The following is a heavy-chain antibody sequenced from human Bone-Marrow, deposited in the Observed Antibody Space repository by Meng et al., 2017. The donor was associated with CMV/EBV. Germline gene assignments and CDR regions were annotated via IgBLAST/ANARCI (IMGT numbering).Heavy chain of an antibody. CDR2: IKQDGSEK. V-gene: IGHV3-7*01. J-gene: IGHJ5*02. CDR1: GFTFSSYW. Sequence: GESLKISGAASGFTFSSYWMSWVRQAPGKGLEWVANIKQDGSEKYYVDSVKGRFTISRDNAKNSLYLQMNSLRAEDTAVYCCARKRLIAAAGTENWFDPWGHGTLVTVSS. D-gene: IGHD6-13*01. CDR3: ARKRLIAAAGTENWFDP.